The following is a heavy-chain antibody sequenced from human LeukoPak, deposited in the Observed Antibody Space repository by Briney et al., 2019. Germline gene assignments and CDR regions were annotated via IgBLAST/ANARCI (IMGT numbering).Heavy chain of an antibody. CDR2: IYYSGTT. Sequence: DLSETLSLTCTVSGGSISNYYWSWIRQPPGKGLEWIGYIYYSGTTNYNPSLKSRVTISVDTSKNQFSLKLNSVTAADTAVYYCARGVYIAAAQYGYWGQGTLVTVSS. V-gene: IGHV4-59*01. CDR1: GGSISNYY. CDR3: ARGVYIAAAQYGY. J-gene: IGHJ4*02. D-gene: IGHD6-13*01.